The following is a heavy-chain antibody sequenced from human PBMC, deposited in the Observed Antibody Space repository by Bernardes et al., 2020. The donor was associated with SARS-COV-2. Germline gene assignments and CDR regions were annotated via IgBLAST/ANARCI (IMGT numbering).Heavy chain of an antibody. CDR2: INPNSGGT. CDR1: GYTFTGYY. Sequence: ASVKVSCKASGYTFTGYYMHWVRQAPGQGLEWMGWINPNSGGTNYAQKFQGRVTMTRDTSISTAYMELSRLRSDDTAVYYCARVGMVDTICEVGPRDDYGMDVWGPGTTVTFSS. D-gene: IGHD3-3*01. J-gene: IGHJ6*01. V-gene: IGHV1-2*02. CDR3: ARVGMVDTICEVGPRDDYGMDV.